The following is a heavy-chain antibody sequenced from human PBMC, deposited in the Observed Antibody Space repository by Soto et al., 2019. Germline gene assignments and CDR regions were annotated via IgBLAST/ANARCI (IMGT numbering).Heavy chain of an antibody. J-gene: IGHJ4*02. CDR3: ALKVVTYYDN. CDR2: INPAGGTT. Sequence: QVQLVQSGAEVKKPGASVRISCRASGYSFTSTYVHWVRQAPGQGPEWMGIINPAGGTTYSAQKFQGRLTITSDTSTDTVFMDLNDLTSEATAVYFCALKVVTYYDNWGQGTLLTVSS. V-gene: IGHV1-46*01. D-gene: IGHD2-21*02. CDR1: GYSFTSTY.